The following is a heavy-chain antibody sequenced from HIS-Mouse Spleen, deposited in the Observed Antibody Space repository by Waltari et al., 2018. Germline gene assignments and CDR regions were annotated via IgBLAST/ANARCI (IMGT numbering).Heavy chain of an antibody. J-gene: IGHJ4*02. Sequence: QLQLQESGPGLVKPSETLSLTCTVSGGSISSSSYYWGWIRQPPGKGLEWIESIYYSGRTYYNPSLKSRVTISVDTAKSQFSLKLSSVTAADTAVYYCARLTAAGTYWGQGTLVTVSS. CDR2: IYYSGRT. CDR3: ARLTAAGTY. V-gene: IGHV4-39*07. D-gene: IGHD6-13*01. CDR1: GGSISSSSYY.